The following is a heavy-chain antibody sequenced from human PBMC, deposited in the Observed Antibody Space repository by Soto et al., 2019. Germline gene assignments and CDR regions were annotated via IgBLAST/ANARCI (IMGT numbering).Heavy chain of an antibody. CDR3: AVGYCSSTSCYAPRLYYYGMDV. CDR1: GFNFSSHG. V-gene: IGHV3-30*03. Sequence: GGSLRLSCAASGFNFSSHGMHWVRQAPGKGLEWVAVISYDGSNKYYADSVKGRFTISRDNSKNTLYLQMNSLRAEDTAVYYCAVGYCSSTSCYAPRLYYYGMDVWGQGTTVTVSS. D-gene: IGHD2-2*01. CDR2: ISYDGSNK. J-gene: IGHJ6*02.